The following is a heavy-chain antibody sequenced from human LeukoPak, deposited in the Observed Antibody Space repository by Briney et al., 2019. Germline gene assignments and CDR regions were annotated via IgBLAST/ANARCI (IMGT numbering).Heavy chain of an antibody. CDR3: TRDITLTRGGRSDY. V-gene: IGHV3-74*01. J-gene: IGHJ4*02. CDR2: INSDGKTT. D-gene: IGHD3-10*01. Sequence: PAGSLTVSCAASGFTFSSYWMYWVRQAPGKGLVWVSRINSDGKTTNYADSVKGRFTISRDNAKSTLYLQMNSLRAEDTAVYYCTRDITLTRGGRSDYRGQGTLVTVSA. CDR1: GFTFSSYW.